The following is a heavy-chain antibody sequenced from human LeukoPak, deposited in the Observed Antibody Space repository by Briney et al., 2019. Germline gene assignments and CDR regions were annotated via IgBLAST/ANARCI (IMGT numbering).Heavy chain of an antibody. J-gene: IGHJ6*02. CDR3: ARDPRTTMVRGVIIDYYYGMDV. D-gene: IGHD3-10*01. CDR2: INPNSGGT. CDR1: GYTLTSYY. V-gene: IGHV1-2*02. Sequence: ASVKVSCKASGYTLTSYYMHWVRQAPGQGLEWMGWINPNSGGTNYAQKFQGRVTMTRDTSISTAYMELSRLRSDDTAVYYCARDPRTTMVRGVIIDYYYGMDVWGQGTTVTVSS.